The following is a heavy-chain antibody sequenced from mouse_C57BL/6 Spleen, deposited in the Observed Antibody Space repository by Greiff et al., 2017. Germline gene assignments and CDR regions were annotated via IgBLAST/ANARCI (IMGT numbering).Heavy chain of an antibody. CDR3: SREEIYDGYPDWNFDV. V-gene: IGHV5-16*01. Sequence: VQLKESEGGLVQPGSSMKLSCTASGFTFSDYYMAWVRQVPEKGLEWVANINYDGSSTYYLDSLKSRFIISRDNAKNILYLQMSSLKSEDTATYYCSREEIYDGYPDWNFDVWGTGTTVTVSS. CDR1: GFTFSDYY. J-gene: IGHJ1*03. D-gene: IGHD2-3*01. CDR2: INYDGSST.